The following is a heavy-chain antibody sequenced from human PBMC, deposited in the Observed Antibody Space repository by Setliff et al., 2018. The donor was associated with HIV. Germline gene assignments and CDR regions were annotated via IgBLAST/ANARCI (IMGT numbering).Heavy chain of an antibody. J-gene: IGHJ4*02. Sequence: GGSLRLSCAASGFTFNYAWMGWVRQAPGKGLEWVGRIKSKIDAETTDYAAPVKGRFTISKDDSKNTVYMQLNSLKTEDTAMYYGTADLTDPPAYGPDYWGQGTLVTVSS. CDR1: GFTFNYAW. D-gene: IGHD2-21*01. V-gene: IGHV3-15*01. CDR2: IKSKIDAETT. CDR3: TADLTDPPAYGPDY.